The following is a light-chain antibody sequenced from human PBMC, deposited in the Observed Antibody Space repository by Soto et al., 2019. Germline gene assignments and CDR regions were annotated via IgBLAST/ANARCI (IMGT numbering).Light chain of an antibody. V-gene: IGKV1-27*01. CDR2: AAS. J-gene: IGKJ5*01. CDR3: RKYNSATLT. Sequence: QLTQSSSSLCAFVGDRVTITFRASQGIRNYLEWYPPTXGKVPKXXIYAASTLQSGVPSMFSRSGAGTVCTLTISGLQLEDFETYYCRKYNSATLTYGQGTRLEIK. CDR1: QGIRNY.